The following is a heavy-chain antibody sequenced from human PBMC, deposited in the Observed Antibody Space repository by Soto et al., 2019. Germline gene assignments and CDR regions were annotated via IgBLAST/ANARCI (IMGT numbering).Heavy chain of an antibody. V-gene: IGHV3-23*01. CDR3: AKAFRSGYDFDY. CDR2: ISGSGAST. J-gene: IGHJ4*02. Sequence: GGSLRRSCAASGFTFDSYAMTWVRQAPGKGLEWVSGISGSGASTYYADSVKGRFTISRDNSKNTLSLQMNSLRADDTAIYYCAKAFRSGYDFDYWGQGTLVTVSS. D-gene: IGHD5-12*01. CDR1: GFTFDSYA.